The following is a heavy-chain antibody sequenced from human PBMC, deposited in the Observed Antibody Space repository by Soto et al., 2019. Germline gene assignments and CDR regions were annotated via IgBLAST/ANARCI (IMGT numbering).Heavy chain of an antibody. CDR1: GFTFSNVW. V-gene: IGHV3-15*01. Sequence: EVQLVESGGGLIKPGGSLRLSCVVSGFTFSNVWMSWVRQAPGKGLEWVGRIKNKIDGETTDYAAAVKGRFIISRDNSKNTVYLQMNSLKSEDKAVYYCTTNDAFDVWGQGTMVTVSP. CDR2: IKNKIDGETT. CDR3: TTNDAFDV. J-gene: IGHJ3*01.